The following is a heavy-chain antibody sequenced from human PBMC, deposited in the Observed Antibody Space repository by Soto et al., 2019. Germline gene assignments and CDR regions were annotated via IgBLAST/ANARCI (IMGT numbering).Heavy chain of an antibody. CDR2: IYYSGST. Sequence: SETLSLTCTVSGGSISSYYWSWIRQPPGKGLEWIGYIYYSGSTNYNPSLKSRVTISVDTSKNQFSLKLSSVTAADTAVYYCARYSGYGLFDDWGQGTLVTVSS. CDR1: GGSISSYY. J-gene: IGHJ4*02. CDR3: ARYSGYGLFDD. D-gene: IGHD5-12*01. V-gene: IGHV4-59*01.